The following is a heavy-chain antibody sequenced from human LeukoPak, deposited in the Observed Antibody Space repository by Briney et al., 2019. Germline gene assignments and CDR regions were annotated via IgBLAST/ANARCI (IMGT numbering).Heavy chain of an antibody. V-gene: IGHV1-46*02. D-gene: IGHD5/OR15-5a*01. CDR2: IIPSGGT. CDR3: ARGCIRGGCFDS. Sequence: ASVKVSCKASGYTFNSQHIHWVRQAPGQGVEWMGIIIPSGGTNYAQKFQGRVTMTRDTSTSTVYLEMNSLRSDDTAVYYCARGCIRGGCFDSWGRGTLVIVSS. CDR1: GYTFNSQH. J-gene: IGHJ5*01.